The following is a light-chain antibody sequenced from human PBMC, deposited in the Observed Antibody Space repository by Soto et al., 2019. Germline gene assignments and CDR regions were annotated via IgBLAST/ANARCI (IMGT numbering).Light chain of an antibody. Sequence: QSVLTQPPSVSEAPKQRGTVSCSGSSSNIGNTAADYYHQLPGKAPKLLIHYDDLLPSGVSDRLSGSKSGTSASLAISGLQSEDEADHFCAACDDTLNAPFGGGTQLTVL. CDR3: AACDDTLNAP. CDR1: SSNIGNTA. J-gene: IGLJ3*02. CDR2: YDD. V-gene: IGLV1-36*01.